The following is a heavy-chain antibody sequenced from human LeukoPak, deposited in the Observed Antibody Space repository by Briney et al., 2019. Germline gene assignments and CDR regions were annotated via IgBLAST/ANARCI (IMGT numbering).Heavy chain of an antibody. D-gene: IGHD6-19*01. CDR1: GYTFTGYY. V-gene: IGHV1-2*02. CDR2: INPNSGGT. Sequence: SVKVSCKASGYTFTGYYMHWVRQAPGQGLEWMGWINPNSGGTNYAQKFQGRVTMTRDTSISTAYMELSRLRSDDTAVYYCARVCRQWLNLFYFDYWGQGTLVTVSS. J-gene: IGHJ4*02. CDR3: ARVCRQWLNLFYFDY.